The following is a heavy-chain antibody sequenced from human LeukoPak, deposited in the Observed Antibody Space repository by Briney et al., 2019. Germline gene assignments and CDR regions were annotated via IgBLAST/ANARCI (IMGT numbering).Heavy chain of an antibody. CDR3: ARDRGRRWYVDY. J-gene: IGHJ4*02. Sequence: ASVKVSCKTSGYTLTSYYIHWVRQAPGQGLEWMGWINPSSGGTEYAQKFQGRVTMTGDTSISTAYMELSRLRSDDTAVYYCARDRGRRWYVDYWGQGTLVTVSS. CDR1: GYTLTSYY. CDR2: INPSSGGT. V-gene: IGHV1-2*02. D-gene: IGHD6-13*01.